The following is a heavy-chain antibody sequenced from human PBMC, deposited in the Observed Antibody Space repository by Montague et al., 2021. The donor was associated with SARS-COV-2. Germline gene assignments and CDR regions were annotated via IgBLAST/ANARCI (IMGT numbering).Heavy chain of an antibody. CDR2: IYWDDDK. CDR3: AHSPSRQWLAGRYFDY. V-gene: IGHV2-5*02. J-gene: IGHJ4*02. D-gene: IGHD6-19*01. CDR1: GSSLSTSGVG. Sequence: PALVKPTQTLTLTCTFSGSSLSTSGVGVGWIRQPPGKALEWLALIYWDDDKRYSPSLKSRLTITKDTSKNQVVLTMTNMGPVDTATYYCAHSPSRQWLAGRYFDYWGQGTLVTVSS.